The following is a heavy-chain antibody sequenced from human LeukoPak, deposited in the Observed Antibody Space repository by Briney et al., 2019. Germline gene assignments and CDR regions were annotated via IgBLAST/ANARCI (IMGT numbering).Heavy chain of an antibody. CDR3: AKDSTRGPVAGTGGWFDP. D-gene: IGHD6-19*01. J-gene: IGHJ5*02. CDR2: ISYDGSNK. V-gene: IGHV3-30*18. Sequence: AGGSLRLSCAASGFTFSSYGMHWVRQAPGKGLEWVAVISYDGSNKYYADSVKGRFTISRDNSKNTLYLQMNSLRAEDTAVYYCAKDSTRGPVAGTGGWFDPWGQGTLVTVSS. CDR1: GFTFSSYG.